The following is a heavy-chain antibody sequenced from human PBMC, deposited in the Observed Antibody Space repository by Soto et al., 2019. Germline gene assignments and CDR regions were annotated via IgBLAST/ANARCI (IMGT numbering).Heavy chain of an antibody. CDR3: ARGVHYDSSGSYYFY. D-gene: IGHD3-22*01. CDR1: GGTFSSYA. CDR2: IIPIFGTA. Sequence: SVKVSCKASGGTFSSYAIEWVRQAPGQGLEWMGGIIPIFGTANYAQKFQGRVTITADESTSTAYMELRSLRSEDTAVYYCARGVHYDSSGSYYFYWGQGTMVTVYS. V-gene: IGHV1-69*13. J-gene: IGHJ4*02.